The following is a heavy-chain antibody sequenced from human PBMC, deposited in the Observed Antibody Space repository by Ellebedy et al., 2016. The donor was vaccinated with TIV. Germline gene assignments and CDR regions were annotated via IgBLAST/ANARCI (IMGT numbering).Heavy chain of an antibody. CDR2: ISYDGTEK. V-gene: IGHV3-33*08. J-gene: IGHJ2*01. CDR3: ARASFYDVDLSGWYFDL. D-gene: IGHD3-10*02. CDR1: GFTFSSYG. Sequence: GESLKISCAASGFTFSSYGMHWVRQAPGKGLDWVAFISYDGTEKYYADSVKGRFTISRDKSKNSLFLQMNSLRVEDTAVYYCARASFYDVDLSGWYFDLWGRGTLVTVSS.